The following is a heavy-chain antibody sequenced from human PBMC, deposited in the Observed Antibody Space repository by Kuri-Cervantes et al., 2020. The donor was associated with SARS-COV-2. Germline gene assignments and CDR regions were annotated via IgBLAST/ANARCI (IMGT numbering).Heavy chain of an antibody. CDR2: INPKNNDT. V-gene: IGHV1-2*02. CDR3: ARDLGIVVVPSAPRGVYYAMDV. D-gene: IGHD2-2*01. J-gene: IGHJ6*02. CDR1: GYTFTSYD. Sequence: ASVKVSCKASGYTFTSYDINWVRQATGQGLEWMGWINPKNNDTNYAQNFHGRVTITRDTSISTAYMELSRLRSDDTAVYYCARDLGIVVVPSAPRGVYYAMDVWGQGTTVTVSS.